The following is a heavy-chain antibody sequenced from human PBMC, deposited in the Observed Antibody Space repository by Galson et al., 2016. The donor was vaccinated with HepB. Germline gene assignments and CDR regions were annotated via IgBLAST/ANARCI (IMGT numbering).Heavy chain of an antibody. D-gene: IGHD4-17*01. CDR3: ARQGPVTTASQPSDY. V-gene: IGHV5-51*01. J-gene: IGHJ4*02. CDR1: GYNFATFW. CDR2: IYPGDSDT. Sequence: QSGAEVKKPGESLMISCKGSGYNFATFWIGWVRQMPGKGLEWMGLIYPGDSDTRYSPSFQGQVTISADKSLNTAYLQWTSLEASDTATYYCARQGPVTTASQPSDYWGQGTPVIVSP.